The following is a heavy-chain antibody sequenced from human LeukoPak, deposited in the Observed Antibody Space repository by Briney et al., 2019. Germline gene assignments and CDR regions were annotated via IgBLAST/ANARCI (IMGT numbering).Heavy chain of an antibody. V-gene: IGHV4-34*01. J-gene: IGHJ5*02. CDR3: ARREGYEGWFDP. Sequence: PSETLSLTCAVYGGSFSGYYWSWIRQPPGKGLEWIGSISYSGSTYYNPSLKSRVTISVDTSKNQFSLKLSSVTAADTAVYYCARREGYEGWFDPWGQGALVTVSS. CDR2: ISYSGST. CDR1: GGSFSGYY. D-gene: IGHD5-12*01.